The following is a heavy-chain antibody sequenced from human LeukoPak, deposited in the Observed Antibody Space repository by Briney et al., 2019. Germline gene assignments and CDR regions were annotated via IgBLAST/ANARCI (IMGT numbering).Heavy chain of an antibody. Sequence: GGSLRLSCAASGFTFSIQLMQWVRQARGRGLVWFSSINSDRSSTSYAESVKGRFTITRDTAKNTLYLQMNSLRVEDTAVYYCVRELFCKDYWGQGTLVTVSS. CDR2: INSDRSST. J-gene: IGHJ4*02. CDR1: GFTFSIQL. V-gene: IGHV3-74*01. CDR3: VRELFCKDY. D-gene: IGHD2/OR15-2a*01.